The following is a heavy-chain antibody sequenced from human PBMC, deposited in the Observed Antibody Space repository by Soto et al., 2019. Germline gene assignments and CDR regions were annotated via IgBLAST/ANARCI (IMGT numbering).Heavy chain of an antibody. J-gene: IGHJ3*02. V-gene: IGHV3-23*01. CDR2: ISGGGGST. CDR3: AKGEGAYDYLWWSYRHDAFDI. Sequence: EVQLLQSGGGLVQPGGSLRLSCAASGFTFSSYAMSWVRQAPGKGLEWVSAISGGGGSTYYADSVKGRVTISRDNSQNTLYLQMNSLRAEDTAVYYCAKGEGAYDYLWWSYRHDAFDIWGQGTMVTVSS. CDR1: GFTFSSYA. D-gene: IGHD3-16*02.